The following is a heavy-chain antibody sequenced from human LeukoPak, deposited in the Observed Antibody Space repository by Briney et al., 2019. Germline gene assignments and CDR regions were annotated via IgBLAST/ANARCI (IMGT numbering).Heavy chain of an antibody. CDR3: ITIFGVVINDAFDI. J-gene: IGHJ3*02. CDR1: GFTFDDHD. V-gene: IGHV3-9*01. CDR2: ITWDSSIT. D-gene: IGHD3-3*01. Sequence: GGSLRLSCAASGFTFDDHDMHWVRQAPGKGLEWVSGITWDSSITGYADSVKGRFTISRDNSKNTLYLQMNSLRAEDTAVYFCITIFGVVINDAFDIWGQGTMVTVSS.